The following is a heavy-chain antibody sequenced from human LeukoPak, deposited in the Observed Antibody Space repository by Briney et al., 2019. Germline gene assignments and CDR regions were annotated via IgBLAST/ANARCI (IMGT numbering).Heavy chain of an antibody. D-gene: IGHD3-10*01. CDR2: INPNSGGT. CDR1: GYTFTGYC. Sequence: ASVKVSCKASGYTFTGYCMHWVRQAPGQGLEWMGWINPNSGGTNYAQKFQGRVTMTRDTSISTAYMELSRLRSDDTAVYYCARGPEKGRSGSYYRWGQGTLVTVSS. CDR3: ARGPEKGRSGSYYR. V-gene: IGHV1-2*02. J-gene: IGHJ4*02.